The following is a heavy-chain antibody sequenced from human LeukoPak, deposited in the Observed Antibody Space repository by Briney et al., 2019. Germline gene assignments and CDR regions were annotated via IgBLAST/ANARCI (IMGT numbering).Heavy chain of an antibody. Sequence: SETLSLTCTVSGGSISTYYYSWIRQPPGRGLEWIGYIYYSGSTNYNPSLKSRVTISVDTSKNQFSLRLTSVTAADTAVYFCARRSGSYTSYFDYWGPGTLVTVSS. D-gene: IGHD1-26*01. CDR2: IYYSGST. CDR3: ARRSGSYTSYFDY. J-gene: IGHJ4*02. V-gene: IGHV4-59*01. CDR1: GGSISTYY.